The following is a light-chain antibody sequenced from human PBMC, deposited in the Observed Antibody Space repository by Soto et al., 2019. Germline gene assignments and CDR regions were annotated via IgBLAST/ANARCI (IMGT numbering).Light chain of an antibody. V-gene: IGLV2-23*02. J-gene: IGLJ1*01. CDR2: GVS. Sequence: QPVLTQPASVSGSPGQSITISCTGTSSDIDVYDLVSWYRQYPGKAPKLMIYGVSKRPSGVSDRFSGSKSGNTASLTISGLQTEDEADYYCCSYAGFTTYVFGSGTKLTVL. CDR1: SSDIDVYDL. CDR3: CSYAGFTTYV.